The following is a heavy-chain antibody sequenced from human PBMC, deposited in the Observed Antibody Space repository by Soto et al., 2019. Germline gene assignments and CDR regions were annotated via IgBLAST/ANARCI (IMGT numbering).Heavy chain of an antibody. Sequence: AASVKVSCKVSGYTLTELSMHWVRQAPGKGLEWMGGFDPEDGETIYAQKFQGRVTMTEDTSTDTAYMELSSLRSEDTAVYYCATSSFDAAGDAFDIWGQGTMVTVSS. CDR3: ATSSFDAAGDAFDI. D-gene: IGHD3-9*01. CDR2: FDPEDGET. V-gene: IGHV1-24*01. CDR1: GYTLTELS. J-gene: IGHJ3*02.